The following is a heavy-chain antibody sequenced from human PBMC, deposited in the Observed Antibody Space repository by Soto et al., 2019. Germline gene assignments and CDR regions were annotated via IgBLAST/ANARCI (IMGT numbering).Heavy chain of an antibody. CDR1: GFTFSSYG. CDR3: AKDLAWLVVYYYYGMDV. V-gene: IGHV3-30*18. Sequence: PGGSLRLSCAASGFTFSSYGMHWVRQAPGKGLEWVAVISYDGSNKYYADSVKGRFTISRDNSKNTLYPQMNSLRAEDTAVYYCAKDLAWLVVYYYYGMDVWGQGTTVTVSS. CDR2: ISYDGSNK. J-gene: IGHJ6*02. D-gene: IGHD6-19*01.